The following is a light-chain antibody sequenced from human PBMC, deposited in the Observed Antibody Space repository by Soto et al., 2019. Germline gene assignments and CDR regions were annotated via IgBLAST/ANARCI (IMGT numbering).Light chain of an antibody. CDR3: AVWDSSLNGVA. CDR1: RSDVGAYNY. Sequence: QSVLTQPASVSGSPGQSIAISCTGTRSDVGAYNYVSWYQQHPGKAPKLMISEVTNRPSGVSDRITGSKSGTSASLAISGLRSEDEADYYCAVWDSSLNGVAFGGGTKLT. J-gene: IGLJ2*01. CDR2: EVT. V-gene: IGLV2-14*01.